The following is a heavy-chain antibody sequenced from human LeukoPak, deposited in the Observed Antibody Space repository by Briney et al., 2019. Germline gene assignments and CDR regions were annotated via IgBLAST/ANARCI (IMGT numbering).Heavy chain of an antibody. J-gene: IGHJ4*02. CDR3: ARRPYTSGWYWDF. CDR1: GFTFSNYA. Sequence: PGGSLRLSCAASGFTFSNYAMSWVRQAPGKGLEWVSVISGSGGSTYYAESVKGRFTISRDNSKNTLYLQMNSLRAEDTAVYYCARRPYTSGWYWDFWGQGTLVTVSS. D-gene: IGHD6-19*01. CDR2: ISGSGGST. V-gene: IGHV3-23*01.